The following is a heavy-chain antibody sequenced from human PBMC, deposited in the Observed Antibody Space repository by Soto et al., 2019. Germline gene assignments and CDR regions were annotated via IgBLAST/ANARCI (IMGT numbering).Heavy chain of an antibody. CDR2: INHSGST. D-gene: IGHD3-9*01. CDR1: GGSFSGYY. V-gene: IGHV4-34*01. J-gene: IGHJ4*02. CDR3: ARGLLRYFARFDY. Sequence: SETLSLTCAVYGGSFSGYYWSWIRQPPGKGLEWIGEINHSGSTNYNPSLKSRVTISVDTSKNQFSLKLSSVTAADTAVYYCARGLLRYFARFDYWGQGXLVTVYS.